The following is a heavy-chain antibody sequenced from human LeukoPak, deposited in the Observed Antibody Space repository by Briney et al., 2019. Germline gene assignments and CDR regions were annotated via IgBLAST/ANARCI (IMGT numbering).Heavy chain of an antibody. Sequence: PSETLSLTCAVYGGSFSGYYWSWIRQPPGKGLEWIGEINHSGSTNYNPSLKSRVTISVDTSKNQFSLKLSSVTAADTAVYYRARTILGGPRKYYYYMDVWGKGTTVTVSS. CDR1: GGSFSGYY. D-gene: IGHD3-16*01. CDR2: INHSGST. CDR3: ARTILGGPRKYYYYMDV. J-gene: IGHJ6*03. V-gene: IGHV4-34*01.